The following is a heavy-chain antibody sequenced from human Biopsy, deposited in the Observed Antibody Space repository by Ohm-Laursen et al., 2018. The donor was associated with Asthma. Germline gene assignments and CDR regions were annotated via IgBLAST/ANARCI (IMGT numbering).Heavy chain of an antibody. J-gene: IGHJ6*02. CDR3: ARDVIWFREVGGMDV. CDR2: ISYDGSTK. D-gene: IGHD3-10*01. Sequence: SLRLSCTASGFTFSSYGMDWVRQAPGKGLEWVAVISYDGSTKYSADSVKGRFVVSRDISKNILSLQMNSLRPEDTAVYYCARDVIWFREVGGMDVWGQGTTVTVSS. V-gene: IGHV3-30*03. CDR1: GFTFSSYG.